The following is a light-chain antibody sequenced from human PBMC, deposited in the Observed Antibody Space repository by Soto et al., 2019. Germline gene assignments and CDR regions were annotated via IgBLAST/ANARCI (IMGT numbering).Light chain of an antibody. CDR1: SSNIGTGYD. Sequence: QSVLTQPPSLSGAPGQRVTISCTGSSSNIGTGYDVHWYQQLPGAAPKLLMYGNNIRPTGVPDRFSGSKSDTSASLAITGLQAEDEADYYCQSYDSSLSAYVFGTGTKVTVL. CDR2: GNN. J-gene: IGLJ1*01. CDR3: QSYDSSLSAYV. V-gene: IGLV1-40*01.